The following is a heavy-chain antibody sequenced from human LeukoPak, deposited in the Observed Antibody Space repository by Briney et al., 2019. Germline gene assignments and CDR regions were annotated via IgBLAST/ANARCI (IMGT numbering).Heavy chain of an antibody. J-gene: IGHJ4*02. Sequence: SETLSLTCTVSGGSISSYYWSWIRQPPGRGLEWIGYIYYSGSTNYNPSLKSRVTISVDTSKNQFSLKLSSVTAADTAVYYCARQSKLGSYFDYWGQGTLVTVSS. CDR1: GGSISSYY. V-gene: IGHV4-59*08. CDR2: IYYSGST. CDR3: ARQSKLGSYFDY. D-gene: IGHD2-15*01.